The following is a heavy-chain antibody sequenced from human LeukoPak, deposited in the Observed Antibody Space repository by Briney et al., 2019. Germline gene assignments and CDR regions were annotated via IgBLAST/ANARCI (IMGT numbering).Heavy chain of an antibody. CDR1: GYTFTSYD. J-gene: IGHJ4*02. CDR3: ARLGYYDYIWGSYRYTELDY. Sequence: ASVKVSCKASGYTFTSYDINWVRQATGQGLEWMGWMNPNSGNTGYAQKFQGRVTMTRNTSISTAYMELSSLRSGDTAVYYCARLGYYDYIWGSYRYTELDYWGQGTLVAVSS. CDR2: MNPNSGNT. V-gene: IGHV1-8*01. D-gene: IGHD3-16*02.